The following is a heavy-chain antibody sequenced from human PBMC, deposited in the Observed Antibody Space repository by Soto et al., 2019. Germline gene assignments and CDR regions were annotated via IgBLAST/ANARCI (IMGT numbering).Heavy chain of an antibody. CDR3: VKDRYIDY. CDR1: GFTLSTYA. V-gene: IGHV3-64D*06. CDR2: ISSNGGST. J-gene: IGHJ4*02. Sequence: PGGSVRLSCSVSGFTLSTYAMHWVRQAPAKGLEYVSSISSNGGSTYYADSVKGRFIISRDNSKNTLYLQMSSLRAEDTAVYYCVKDRYIDYWGQGTLVTVSS.